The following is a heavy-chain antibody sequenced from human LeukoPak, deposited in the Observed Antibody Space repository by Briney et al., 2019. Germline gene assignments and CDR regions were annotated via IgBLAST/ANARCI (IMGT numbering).Heavy chain of an antibody. CDR2: ISANSGDT. CDR3: ARDRWHAFDY. V-gene: IGHV1-18*01. Sequence: ASVKVSCKASGYTFTINGISWVRQAPGRGLEWMGWISANSGDTIYAEKFHGRVTLTRDTSTGTAYMELNSLTYDDTAVYCCARDRWHAFDYWGQGTLVTVSS. CDR1: GYTFTING. J-gene: IGHJ4*02. D-gene: IGHD2-15*01.